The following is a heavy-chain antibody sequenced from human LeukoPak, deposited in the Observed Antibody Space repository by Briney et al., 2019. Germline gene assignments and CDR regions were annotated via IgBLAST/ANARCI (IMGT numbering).Heavy chain of an antibody. CDR3: AKDARGYSWYYYMDV. CDR1: GFTFSSYA. CDR2: ISGSGGST. D-gene: IGHD5-12*01. V-gene: IGHV3-23*01. Sequence: GGSLRPSCAASGFTFSSYAMSWVRQAPGKGLEWVSAISGSGGSTYYADSVKGRFAISRDNSKNTLYLQMNSMRAEDTAVYYCAKDARGYSWYYYMDVWGKGTTVTVSS. J-gene: IGHJ6*03.